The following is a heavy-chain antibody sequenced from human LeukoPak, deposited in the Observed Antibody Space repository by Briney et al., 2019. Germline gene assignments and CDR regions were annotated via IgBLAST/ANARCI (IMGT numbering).Heavy chain of an antibody. Sequence: SETLSLTCTVSGGSISSYYWSWIRQPPGKGLEWIWYIYYSGSTNYNPSLKSRVTISVDTSKNPFSLKLSSVTAADTAVYYCARGDIVVVPAAIYFDYWGQGTLVTVSS. CDR2: IYYSGST. CDR1: GGSISSYY. V-gene: IGHV4-59*01. D-gene: IGHD2-2*01. J-gene: IGHJ4*02. CDR3: ARGDIVVVPAAIYFDY.